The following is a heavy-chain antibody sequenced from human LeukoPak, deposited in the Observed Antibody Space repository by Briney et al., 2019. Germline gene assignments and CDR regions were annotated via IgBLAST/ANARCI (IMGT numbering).Heavy chain of an antibody. CDR3: ARGVVDTDSDAFDI. J-gene: IGHJ3*02. CDR1: GYTFTEYD. CDR2: MDPNSGNT. V-gene: IGHV1-8*01. D-gene: IGHD5-18*01. Sequence: GASVKVSCKASGYTFTEYDINWVQQAAGQGLEWMGWMDPNSGNTGYSQKLRGRVTMTTDTSTSTAYMELRSLRSDDTAVYYCARGVVDTDSDAFDIWGQGTKVTVSS.